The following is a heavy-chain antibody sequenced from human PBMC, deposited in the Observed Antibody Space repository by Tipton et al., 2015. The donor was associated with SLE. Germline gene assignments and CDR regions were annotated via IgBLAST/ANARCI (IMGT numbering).Heavy chain of an antibody. V-gene: IGHV6-1*01. CDR3: ARDKAGLSIAAAGKAFDI. CDR2: TYYRSKWYN. J-gene: IGHJ3*02. CDR1: GDSVSSNSAA. D-gene: IGHD6-13*01. Sequence: GLVKPSQTLSLTCAISGDSVSSNSAAWNWIRQSPSRGLEWLGRTYYRSKWYNDYAVSVKSRITINPDTSKNQFSLQLNSVTPEDTAVYYCARDKAGLSIAAAGKAFDIWGQGTMVTVSS.